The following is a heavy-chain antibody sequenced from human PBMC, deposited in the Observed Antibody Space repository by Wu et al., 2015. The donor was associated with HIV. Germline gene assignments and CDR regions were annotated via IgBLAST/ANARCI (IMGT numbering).Heavy chain of an antibody. CDR1: GDTFTSDY. CDR3: ARVQQQLVRGDYYGMDV. Sequence: QVQLVQSGAEVKKPGASVKISCKASGDTFTSDYLHWVRQDPGQGLEWMGRIIPIFGTANYAQKFQGRVTITADESTSTAYMELSSLRSEDTAVYYCARVQQQLVRGDYYGMDVWGQGTTVTVSS. V-gene: IGHV1-69*18. J-gene: IGHJ6*02. CDR2: IIPIFGTA. D-gene: IGHD6-13*01.